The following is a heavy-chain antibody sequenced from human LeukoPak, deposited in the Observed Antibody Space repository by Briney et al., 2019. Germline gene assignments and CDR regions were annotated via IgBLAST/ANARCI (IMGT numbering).Heavy chain of an antibody. D-gene: IGHD3-16*02. J-gene: IGHJ4*02. Sequence: SETLSLTCAVYGGSFSGYYWSWIRQPPGKGLEWIGEINHSGSTNYNPSLKSRVTISVDTSKNQFSLKLSSVTAADTAVYYGARGPNVWGSYRYFHYWGQGTLVTVSS. V-gene: IGHV4-34*01. CDR2: INHSGST. CDR3: ARGPNVWGSYRYFHY. CDR1: GGSFSGYY.